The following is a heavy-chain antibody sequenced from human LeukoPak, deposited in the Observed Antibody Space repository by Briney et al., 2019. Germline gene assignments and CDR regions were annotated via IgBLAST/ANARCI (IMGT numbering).Heavy chain of an antibody. V-gene: IGHV4-59*01. CDR3: ARHTSGYYSSFDY. J-gene: IGHJ4*02. CDR1: GGSISSYY. Sequence: PSETLSLTCTVSGGSISSYYWSWIRQPPGKGLEWIGYIYYSGSTNYNPSLKSPVTISVGPSKNQFSLKLSSVTAADTAVYYCARHTSGYYSSFDYWGQGTLVTVSS. D-gene: IGHD3-22*01. CDR2: IYYSGST.